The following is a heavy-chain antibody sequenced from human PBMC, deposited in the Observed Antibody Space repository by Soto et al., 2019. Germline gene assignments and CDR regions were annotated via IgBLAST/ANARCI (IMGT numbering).Heavy chain of an antibody. D-gene: IGHD2-2*01. Sequence: GESLKISCKGSGYSITSYWIGWVRQMPGKGLEWMGIIYPGDSDTRYSPSFQGQVTISADKSISTAYLQWSSLKASDTAMYYCARHPAVPSYGMDVWGQGTTVTVYS. CDR1: GYSITSYW. CDR2: IYPGDSDT. V-gene: IGHV5-51*01. CDR3: ARHPAVPSYGMDV. J-gene: IGHJ6*02.